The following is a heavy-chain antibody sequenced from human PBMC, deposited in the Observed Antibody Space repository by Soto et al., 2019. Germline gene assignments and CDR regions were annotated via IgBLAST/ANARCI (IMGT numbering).Heavy chain of an antibody. V-gene: IGHV3-33*01. J-gene: IGHJ4*02. Sequence: GGSLRLSCAASAFSFSTYGMHWVRQAPGQGLEWVAVIWHDGSNKYYADSVKGRFTISRDNSKNTVFLQMNSLRAEDTAVYYCARDYGIAVAGNIDYWGQGTLVTVSS. D-gene: IGHD6-19*01. CDR1: AFSFSTYG. CDR2: IWHDGSNK. CDR3: ARDYGIAVAGNIDY.